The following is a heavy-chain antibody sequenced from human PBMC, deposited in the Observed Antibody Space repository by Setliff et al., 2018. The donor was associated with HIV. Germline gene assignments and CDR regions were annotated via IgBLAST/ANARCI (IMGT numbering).Heavy chain of an antibody. J-gene: IGHJ4*02. Sequence: ASVKVSCKPPGYTFSSSHDLHWVRQVPGQGLEWMGWINLVTGKTVYLQKFQGRATIIRDTSASTASTAYMEMSSLSSEDTAVYYCANGGSGGQFDYWGQGTLVTVSS. CDR3: ANGGSGGQFDY. D-gene: IGHD3-16*01. V-gene: IGHV1-3*01. CDR1: GYTFSSSHD. CDR2: INLVTGKT.